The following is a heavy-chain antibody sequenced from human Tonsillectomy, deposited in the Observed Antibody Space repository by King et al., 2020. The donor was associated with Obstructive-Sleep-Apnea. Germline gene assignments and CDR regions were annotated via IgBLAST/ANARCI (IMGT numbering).Heavy chain of an antibody. D-gene: IGHD3-9*01. CDR1: GGSISSYH. J-gene: IGHJ5*02. CDR2: IDYSGST. CDR3: ARVGVDYDILPGHNRHRDWFDP. Sequence: QLQESGPGLVKPSETLSLTCTVSGGSISSYHWSWIRQPPGKGLEWIGYIDYSGSTNYNPSLKSRVTISVDTSKNQFSLSLTSVSAADTAVYYCARVGVDYDILPGHNRHRDWFDPWGQGTLVTVSS. V-gene: IGHV4-59*01.